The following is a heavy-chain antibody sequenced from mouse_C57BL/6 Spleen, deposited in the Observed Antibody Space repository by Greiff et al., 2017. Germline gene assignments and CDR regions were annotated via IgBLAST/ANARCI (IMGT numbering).Heavy chain of an antibody. CDR3: ARGNDGYHGWYFDV. D-gene: IGHD2-3*01. CDR1: GYTFTSYW. V-gene: IGHV1-69*01. J-gene: IGHJ1*03. CDR2: IDPSDSYT. Sequence: QVQLQQPGAELVMPGASVKLSCKASGYTFTSYWMHWVKQRPGQGLEWIGEIDPSDSYTNYNQKFKGKSTLTVDKSSSTAYMQLSSLTSEDSAVYYCARGNDGYHGWYFDVWGTGTTVTVAS.